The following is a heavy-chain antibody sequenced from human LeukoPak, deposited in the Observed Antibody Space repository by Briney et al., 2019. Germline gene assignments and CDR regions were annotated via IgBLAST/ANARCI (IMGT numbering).Heavy chain of an antibody. CDR2: ISYDESNI. CDR3: ARSMVRGVIGPIYYYYGMDV. D-gene: IGHD3-10*01. V-gene: IGHV3-30*03. Sequence: GGSLRLSCAASGFTFSSYAMHWVRQAPGKGLEWVALISYDESNIYYADSVKGRFTISRDNSKNTLYLQMNSLRIEDTAVYYCARSMVRGVIGPIYYYYGMDVWGQGTTVTVSS. CDR1: GFTFSSYA. J-gene: IGHJ6*02.